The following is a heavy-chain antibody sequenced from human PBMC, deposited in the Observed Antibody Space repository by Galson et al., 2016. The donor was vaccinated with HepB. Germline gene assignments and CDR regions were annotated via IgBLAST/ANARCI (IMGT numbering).Heavy chain of an antibody. CDR3: ARDRSVIRGIIGYYFDY. CDR2: IYYSGNT. Sequence: SETLSLTCTVSGGSISPYYWNWIRQSPGKGLEWIGYIYYSGNTNYNPPLKSRLSISVDTSKNQFSLKLRSVTAADTAVYYCARDRSVIRGIIGYYFDYWGQGALVTVSS. V-gene: IGHV4-59*01. CDR1: GGSISPYY. D-gene: IGHD3-16*02. J-gene: IGHJ4*02.